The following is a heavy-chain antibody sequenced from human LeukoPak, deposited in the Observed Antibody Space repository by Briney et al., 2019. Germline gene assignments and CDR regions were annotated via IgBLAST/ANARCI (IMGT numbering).Heavy chain of an antibody. V-gene: IGHV3-30-3*01. CDR2: ISYDGSNK. Sequence: GGSLRLSCAASGFTFNTYTMNWVRQAPGKGLEWVAVISYDGSNKYYADSVKGRFTISRDNSKNTLYLQMNSLRAEDTAVYYCAREAVLLWFGELLGNWFDPWGQGTLVTVSS. CDR3: AREAVLLWFGELLGNWFDP. J-gene: IGHJ5*02. D-gene: IGHD3-10*01. CDR1: GFTFNTYT.